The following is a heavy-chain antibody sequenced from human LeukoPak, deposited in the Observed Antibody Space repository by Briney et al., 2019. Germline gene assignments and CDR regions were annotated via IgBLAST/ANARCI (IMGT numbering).Heavy chain of an antibody. CDR1: GFTFSSYS. CDR2: ISGSSSTI. V-gene: IGHV3-48*01. Sequence: GGSLRLSCAASGFTFSSYSMNWVRQAPGKGLEGVSYISGSSSTIYYADSVKGRFTISRDYAKNSLYLQMNSLRVEDTAVYYCAGGYPGGVWGRGTTVSVSS. D-gene: IGHD1-14*01. CDR3: AGGYPGGV. J-gene: IGHJ6*04.